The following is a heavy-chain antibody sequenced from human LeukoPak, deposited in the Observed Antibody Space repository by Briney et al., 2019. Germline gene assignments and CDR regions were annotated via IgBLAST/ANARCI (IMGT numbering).Heavy chain of an antibody. CDR1: GFNFSNFG. D-gene: IGHD1-26*01. CDR2: IRFDGSSK. V-gene: IGHV3-30*02. CDR3: AKDVLPRRGGSYSLGS. J-gene: IGHJ4*02. Sequence: GGSLRLSCVASGFNFSNFGMHWVRQAPGKGLQWVAFIRFDGSSKYNADSVKDRFTISRNNSQNMLYLQMNSLKLEDTAVYYCAKDVLPRRGGSYSLGSWGQGNLVTVSS.